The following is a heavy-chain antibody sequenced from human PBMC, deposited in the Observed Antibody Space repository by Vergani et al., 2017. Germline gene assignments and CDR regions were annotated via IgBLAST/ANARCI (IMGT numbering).Heavy chain of an antibody. Sequence: QVQLVQSGAEVKKPGASVKVSCKASGYTFTSYYMHWVRQAPGQGLEWMGIINPSGGSTSYAQKFQGRVTMTRDTSTSTVYMELSSLRSEDTAVYHCARDQGITIFGVAQNWFDPWGQGTLVTVSS. D-gene: IGHD3-3*01. CDR2: INPSGGST. CDR3: ARDQGITIFGVAQNWFDP. V-gene: IGHV1-46*01. CDR1: GYTFTSYY. J-gene: IGHJ5*02.